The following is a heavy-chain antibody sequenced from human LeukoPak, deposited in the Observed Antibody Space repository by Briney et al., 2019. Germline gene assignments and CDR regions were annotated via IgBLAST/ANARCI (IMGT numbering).Heavy chain of an antibody. CDR3: AKDHFLSCRSNNCAPDY. CDR2: ISGSHAGRLGTT. D-gene: IGHD2-2*01. CDR1: GFTFITHD. Sequence: SGGSLRLSCAASGFTFITHDMSWVRQTPGKGLEWVSGISGSHAGRLGTTYYADSVQGRFTISRDNSKMTLYLQMNSLTTEDTAVYYCAKDHFLSCRSNNCAPDYWGRGTLVIVSS. J-gene: IGHJ4*02. V-gene: IGHV3-23*01.